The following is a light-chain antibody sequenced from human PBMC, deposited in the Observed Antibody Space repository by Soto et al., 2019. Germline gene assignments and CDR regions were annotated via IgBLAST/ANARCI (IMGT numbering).Light chain of an antibody. CDR1: QSVSSN. Sequence: EIVITHSPATLSVSPGERATLYCRASQSVSSNLVWYQQKPGQAPRLLIYGASTRATCVPARFIGSGSGTEFTLTICCLQSDDFAVYYCQQNNNWPPWTFGQGTKVDIK. CDR3: QQNNNWPPWT. J-gene: IGKJ1*01. CDR2: GAS. V-gene: IGKV3-15*01.